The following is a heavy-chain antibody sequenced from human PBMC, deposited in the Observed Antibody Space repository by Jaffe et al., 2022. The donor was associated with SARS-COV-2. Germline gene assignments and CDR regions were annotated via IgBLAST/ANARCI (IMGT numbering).Heavy chain of an antibody. CDR3: ARHGHLPSSPSYYFYCMDV. CDR1: GGSLSSSSYY. Sequence: QLQLQESGPGLVKPSETLSITCTVSGGSLSSSSYYWGWVRQPPGKGLEWIGSIYYSGSTYYNPSLESRVTVSIDTSKNQVSLKLNSVTAADTAVYYCARHGHLPSSPSYYFYCMDVWGRGTTVTVSS. J-gene: IGHJ6*02. CDR2: IYYSGST. V-gene: IGHV4-39*01.